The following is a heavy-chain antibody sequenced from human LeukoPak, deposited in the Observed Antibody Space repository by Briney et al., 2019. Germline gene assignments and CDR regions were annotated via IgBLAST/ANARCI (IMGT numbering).Heavy chain of an antibody. D-gene: IGHD5-24*01. J-gene: IGHJ4*02. Sequence: QTGGSLRLSCAASGFTFSSYWMSWVRQAPGKGLEWVAVISYDGSNKYYADSVKGRFTISRDNSKNTLYLQMNSLRAEDTAVYYCARDGVEMATISANFGDYWGQGTLVTVSS. CDR3: ARDGVEMATISANFGDY. CDR2: ISYDGSNK. CDR1: GFTFSSYW. V-gene: IGHV3-30*03.